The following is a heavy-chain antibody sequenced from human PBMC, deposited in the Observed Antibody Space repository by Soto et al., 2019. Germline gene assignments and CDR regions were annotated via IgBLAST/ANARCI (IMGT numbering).Heavy chain of an antibody. Sequence: EVQLVESGGGLVKPGGSLRLSCAASGFTFSPYSMNWVRQAPGKGLQWVSSISSSSTYIYYADSVKGRFTISRDNAKNSLYLQMNRLRAEDTAVYYWARSLGGIFEGMDVWGQGTTVTVSS. CDR2: ISSSSTYI. V-gene: IGHV3-21*01. CDR3: ARSLGGIFEGMDV. CDR1: GFTFSPYS. D-gene: IGHD3-3*01. J-gene: IGHJ6*02.